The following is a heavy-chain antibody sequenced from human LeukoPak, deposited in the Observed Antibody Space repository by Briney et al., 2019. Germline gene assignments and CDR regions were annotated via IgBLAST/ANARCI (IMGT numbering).Heavy chain of an antibody. CDR1: GYTFTSYY. J-gene: IGHJ4*02. Sequence: ASVKVSCKASGYTFTSYYMHWVRQAPGQGLEWMGIINPSGGSTSYAQKFQGRVTMTRDMSTSTDYMELSSLRSEDTAVYYCARVDQGYCSSTSCYVFDYWGQGTLVTVSS. CDR3: ARVDQGYCSSTSCYVFDY. D-gene: IGHD2-2*01. V-gene: IGHV1-46*01. CDR2: INPSGGST.